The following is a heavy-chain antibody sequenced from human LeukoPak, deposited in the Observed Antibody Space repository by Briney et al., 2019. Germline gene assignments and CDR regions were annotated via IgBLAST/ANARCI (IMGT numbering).Heavy chain of an antibody. J-gene: IGHJ6*03. CDR3: ARGGYSSSWPYYYYYYMDV. CDR1: GYSISSGYY. V-gene: IGHV4-38-2*01. D-gene: IGHD6-13*01. CDR2: IYHSGST. Sequence: KASETLSLTCAVSGYSISSGYYWGWIRQAPGKGLEWIGSIYHSGSTYYNPSLKSRVTISVDTSKNQFSLKLSSVTAADTAVYYCARGGYSSSWPYYYYYYMDVWGKGTTVTASS.